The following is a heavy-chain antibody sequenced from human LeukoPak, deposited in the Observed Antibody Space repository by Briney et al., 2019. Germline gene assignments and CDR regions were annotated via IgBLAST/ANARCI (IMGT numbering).Heavy chain of an antibody. CDR3: ARNGGYSYGHFDY. CDR1: GFTFSRYA. J-gene: IGHJ4*02. Sequence: GGSLRLSCAASGFTFSRYAMHWVRQAPGKGLEWVAVISYDGSNKYYADSVKGRFTISRDNSKNTLYLQMNSLRAEDTAVYYCARNGGYSYGHFDYWGQGTLVTVSS. V-gene: IGHV3-30-3*01. D-gene: IGHD5-18*01. CDR2: ISYDGSNK.